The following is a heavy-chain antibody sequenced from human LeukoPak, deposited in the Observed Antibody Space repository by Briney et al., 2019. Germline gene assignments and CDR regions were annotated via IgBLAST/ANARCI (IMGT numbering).Heavy chain of an antibody. CDR1: GYTFTSYG. CDR2: ISAYNGNT. Sequence: ASVKVSCKASGYTFTSYGISWVRQAPGQGLEWMGWISAYNGNTNYAQKLQGRVTMTTDTSTSTAYMELRSLRSDDTAVYYFARAILGVPAIGRNAFDIWGQGTMVTVSS. J-gene: IGHJ3*02. D-gene: IGHD2-21*02. CDR3: ARAILGVPAIGRNAFDI. V-gene: IGHV1-18*01.